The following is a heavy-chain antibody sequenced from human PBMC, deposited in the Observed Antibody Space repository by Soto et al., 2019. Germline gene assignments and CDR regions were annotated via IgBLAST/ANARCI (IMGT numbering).Heavy chain of an antibody. CDR2: MSYDGTKQ. CDR3: AKEYGSTWIDH. Sequence: QVQLVESGGGVFQPGRSLRLSCAASGFTFSTYGMHWVRQAPGKGLEWVAAMSYDGTKQYYVDSVKGRFTIYRDNSRNTLFLQVNSLRDEDTAVYYCAKEYGSTWIDHWGQGTLVTVSS. CDR1: GFTFSTYG. V-gene: IGHV3-30*18. J-gene: IGHJ4*02. D-gene: IGHD6-13*01.